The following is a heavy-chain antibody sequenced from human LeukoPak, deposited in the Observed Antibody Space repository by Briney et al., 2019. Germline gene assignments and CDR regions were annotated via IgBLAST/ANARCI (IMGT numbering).Heavy chain of an antibody. CDR1: GFTVSSNY. D-gene: IGHD3-22*01. J-gene: IGHJ6*02. CDR3: ARERYYDSSGDYYYGMDV. CDR2: IYSGGST. V-gene: IGHV3-53*04. Sequence: QTGGSLRLSCAASGFTVSSNYMSWVRQAPGKGLEWVSVIYSGGSTYYADSVKGRFTISRHNSKNTLYLQMNSLRAEDTAVYYCARERYYDSSGDYYYGMDVWGQGTTVTVCS.